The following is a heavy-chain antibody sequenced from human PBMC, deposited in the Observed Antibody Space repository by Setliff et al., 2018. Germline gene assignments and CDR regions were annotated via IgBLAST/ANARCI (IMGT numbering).Heavy chain of an antibody. CDR2: INPADSDT. V-gene: IGHV5-51*01. Sequence: PGESLKISCKGSGYSFTSNWIAWVRQMPGKGLECMGIINPADSDTTYSPSFQGQVTISADKSINTAYLQWSSLKASDTAIYYCARQGCSSTSCHSIDYWGQGTLVTVSS. CDR3: ARQGCSSTSCHSIDY. J-gene: IGHJ4*02. D-gene: IGHD2-2*01. CDR1: GYSFTSNW.